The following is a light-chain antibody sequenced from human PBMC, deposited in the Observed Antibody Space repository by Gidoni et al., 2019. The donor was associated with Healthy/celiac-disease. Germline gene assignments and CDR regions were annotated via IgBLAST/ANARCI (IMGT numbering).Light chain of an antibody. J-gene: IGKJ1*01. CDR2: DAS. CDR3: QQYNSYPWT. CDR1: QSSSSW. Sequence: DIQMTQSPSTLSASVGDRVTITCRASQSSSSWLAWYQQKPGKAPKLLIYDASRLESGVPSRLSGSGSGTEFTLTISSLQPDDFATYYCQQYNSYPWTFGQGTKVESK. V-gene: IGKV1-5*01.